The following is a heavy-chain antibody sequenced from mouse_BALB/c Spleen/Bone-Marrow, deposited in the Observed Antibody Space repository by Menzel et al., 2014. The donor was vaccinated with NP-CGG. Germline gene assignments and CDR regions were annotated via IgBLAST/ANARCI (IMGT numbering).Heavy chain of an antibody. V-gene: IGHV14-3*02. CDR1: GFNIKDTY. CDR2: IDPANGNT. J-gene: IGHJ2*01. Sequence: DVQLQESGAELVKPGASVKLSCTASGFNIKDTYMHWVKQRPEQGLEWIGRIDPANGNTKYDPKFQGKATITADTSSNTAYLQLSSLTSEDTAVYYCARYDYGYYFDYWGQGTTLTVSS. CDR3: ARYDYGYYFDY. D-gene: IGHD2-4*01.